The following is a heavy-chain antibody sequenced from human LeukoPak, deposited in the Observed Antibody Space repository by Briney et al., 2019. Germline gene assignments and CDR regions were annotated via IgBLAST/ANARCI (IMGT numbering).Heavy chain of an antibody. CDR2: IKQDGSQK. V-gene: IGHV3-7*01. Sequence: SGGSLRLSCAASGFTFSTYWMNWARQAPGKGLEWVANIKQDGSQKYYVDSVKGRFTISRDNAKNSLYLQMNSLRGEDTAVYYCATDSDRSSWSDYWGQGTLVTVSS. D-gene: IGHD6-13*01. CDR3: ATDSDRSSWSDY. CDR1: GFTFSTYW. J-gene: IGHJ4*02.